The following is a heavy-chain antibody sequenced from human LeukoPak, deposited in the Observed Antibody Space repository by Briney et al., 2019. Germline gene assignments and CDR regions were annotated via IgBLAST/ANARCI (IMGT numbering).Heavy chain of an antibody. Sequence: PSETLSLTCTVSGGSISSYYWSWIRQPPGKGLEWIGYIYYSGSTNYNPSLKSRVTISVDTSKNQFSLKLSSATAADTAVYYCARLYYGSGRSYYFDYWGQGTLVTVSS. J-gene: IGHJ4*02. V-gene: IGHV4-59*08. CDR1: GGSISSYY. D-gene: IGHD6-19*01. CDR3: ARLYYGSGRSYYFDY. CDR2: IYYSGST.